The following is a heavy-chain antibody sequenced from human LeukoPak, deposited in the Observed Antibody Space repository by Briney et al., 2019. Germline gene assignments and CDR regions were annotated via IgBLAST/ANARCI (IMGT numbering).Heavy chain of an antibody. CDR3: ARGVQYYCDS. J-gene: IGHJ4*02. CDR1: GSTFYSYG. CDR2: IWSDENKK. V-gene: IGHV3-33*01. Sequence: GGSLRLSCEASGSTFYSYGMYWVRQAPGKGLEWVAVIWSDENKKYYADSVKDRFTISRDNSKSTLYLEMNSLRAEDTAMYYCARGVQYYCDSWGQGTLVTVSS.